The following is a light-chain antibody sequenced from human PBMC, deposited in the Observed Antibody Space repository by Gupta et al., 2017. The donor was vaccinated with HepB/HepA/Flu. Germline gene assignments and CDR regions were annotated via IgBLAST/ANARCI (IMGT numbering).Light chain of an antibody. CDR3: MENLQAPFT. CDR2: LGS. CDR1: QSLLQSNGNNY. Sequence: DIVMTQSPLSLPVTPGESASISCRSSQSLLQSNGNNYLDWFVQKPGQSPQLLIYLGSNRASGVPDRFSGSGSGTDFTLKINRVEAEDVGVNYCMENLQAPFTFGPGTKVDVK. J-gene: IGKJ3*01. V-gene: IGKV2-28*01.